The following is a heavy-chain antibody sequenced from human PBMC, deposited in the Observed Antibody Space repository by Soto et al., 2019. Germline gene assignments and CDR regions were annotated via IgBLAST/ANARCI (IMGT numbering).Heavy chain of an antibody. CDR2: IYHTGST. CDR3: ARRRDGSGSLDY. J-gene: IGHJ4*02. CDR1: GGSVSSGDYY. Sequence: SETLSLTCTVSGGSVSSGDYYWSWIRQPPGKGLEWIGYIYHTGSTNYYPSLKSRVSMSVDKSKNQFSLKLNSVTAADTAVYYCARRRDGSGSLDYWGQGTLVTVSS. D-gene: IGHD3-10*01. V-gene: IGHV4-61*08.